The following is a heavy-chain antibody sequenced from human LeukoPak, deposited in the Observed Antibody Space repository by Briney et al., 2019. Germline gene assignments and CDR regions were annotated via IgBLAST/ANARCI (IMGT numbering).Heavy chain of an antibody. J-gene: IGHJ4*02. CDR3: ARGLQPTYYYGSGSYYNVESFDY. V-gene: IGHV4-38-2*01. CDR2: IYHSGST. CDR1: GYSISSGYY. D-gene: IGHD3-10*01. Sequence: PSETLSLTCAVSGYSISSGYYWGWIRQPPGKGLEWIASIYHSGSTYYNPSLKSRVTISVDTSKNQFSLKLTSVTAADTAVYYCARGLQPTYYYGSGSYYNVESFDYWGQGTLVTVSS.